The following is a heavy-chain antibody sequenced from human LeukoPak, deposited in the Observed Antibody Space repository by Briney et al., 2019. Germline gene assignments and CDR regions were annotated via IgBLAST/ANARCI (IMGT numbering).Heavy chain of an antibody. V-gene: IGHV1-69*04. Sequence: ASVKVSCKASTDTNDYSISWVRQAPGQGLEWMGRIIPFLDITNYARKFQGRVTITADKSASTAYMELTGLRSEDTAMYFCARAVTTPYYHGLGVWGQGTTVTVSS. D-gene: IGHD4-17*01. CDR1: TDTNDYS. CDR3: ARAVTTPYYHGLGV. J-gene: IGHJ6*02. CDR2: IIPFLDIT.